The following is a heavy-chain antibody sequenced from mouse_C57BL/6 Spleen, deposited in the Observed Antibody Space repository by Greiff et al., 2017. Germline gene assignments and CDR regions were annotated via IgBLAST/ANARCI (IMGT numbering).Heavy chain of an antibody. Sequence: QVQLKQSGAELVRPGSSVKLSCKASGYTFTSYWMHWVKQRPIQGLEWIGNIDPSDSETHYNQKFKDKATLTVDKSSSTAYMQLSSLTSEDSAVYYCAREGLGRYFDVWGTGTTVTVSS. CDR3: AREGLGRYFDV. V-gene: IGHV1-52*01. CDR2: IDPSDSET. J-gene: IGHJ1*03. D-gene: IGHD4-1*01. CDR1: GYTFTSYW.